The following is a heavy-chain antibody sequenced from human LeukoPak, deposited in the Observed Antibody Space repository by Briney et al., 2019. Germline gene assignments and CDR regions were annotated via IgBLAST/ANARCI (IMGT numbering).Heavy chain of an antibody. D-gene: IGHD3-22*01. Sequence: SQTLSLTCAISGDSVSINSAAWNWVRQSPSRGLEWLGRTYYRSKWYNDYAVSVKSRITINPDTSKNQFSLQLNSVTPEDTAVYYCAREVVVIGATRWGWFDPWGQGTLVTVSS. J-gene: IGHJ5*02. V-gene: IGHV6-1*01. CDR2: TYYRSKWYN. CDR3: AREVVVIGATRWGWFDP. CDR1: GDSVSINSAA.